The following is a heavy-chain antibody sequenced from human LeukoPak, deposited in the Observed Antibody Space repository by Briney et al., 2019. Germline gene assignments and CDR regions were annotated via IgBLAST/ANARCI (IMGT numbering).Heavy chain of an antibody. CDR2: INHSGST. Sequence: SETLSLTCAVYGGSFSGYYWSWIRQPPGKGLEWIGEINHSGSTNYNPSLKSRVTISVDTSKNQFSLKLSSVTAADAAVYYCAGLLRGYDSSGYYKYFQHWGQGTLVTVSS. J-gene: IGHJ1*01. CDR3: AGLLRGYDSSGYYKYFQH. V-gene: IGHV4-34*01. D-gene: IGHD3-22*01. CDR1: GGSFSGYY.